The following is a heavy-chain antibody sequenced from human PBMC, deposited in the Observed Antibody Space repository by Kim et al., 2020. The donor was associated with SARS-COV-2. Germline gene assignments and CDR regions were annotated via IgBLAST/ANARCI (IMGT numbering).Heavy chain of an antibody. CDR3: AKDIVQSCGGDCYGMDV. V-gene: IGHV3-30*02. D-gene: IGHD2-21*01. Sequence: VKGRFTISRDNSKNTLYLQMNSLRAEDTAVYYCAKDIVQSCGGDCYGMDVWGQGTTVTVSS. J-gene: IGHJ6*02.